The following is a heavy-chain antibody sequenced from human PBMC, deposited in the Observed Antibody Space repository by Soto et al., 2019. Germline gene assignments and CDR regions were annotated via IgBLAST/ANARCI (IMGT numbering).Heavy chain of an antibody. D-gene: IGHD3-10*01. V-gene: IGHV3-30*18. CDR1: GFTFSSYG. J-gene: IGHJ6*02. Sequence: PGGSLRLSCAASGFTFSSYGMHWVRQAPGKGLEWVAVISYDGSNKYYADSGKGRFTISRDNSKNTLYLQMNSLRAEDTAVYYCAKDGGVLLWFGELLPLTYGMDVWGQGTTVTVSS. CDR3: AKDGGVLLWFGELLPLTYGMDV. CDR2: ISYDGSNK.